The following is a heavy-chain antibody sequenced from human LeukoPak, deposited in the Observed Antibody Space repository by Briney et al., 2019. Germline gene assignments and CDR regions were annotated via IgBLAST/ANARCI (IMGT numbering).Heavy chain of an antibody. V-gene: IGHV3-7*01. Sequence: GGSLRLSCAASGFTFSSNWMSWVRQAPGKGLEGVANIRQDRSDKYYMDSVKGRFTISRDNAKNSLSLQMNGLRVEDTAVYYCARDRDCGDGGCYPHFDYWGQGVRVTVSS. CDR2: IRQDRSDK. J-gene: IGHJ4*02. CDR1: GFTFSSNW. D-gene: IGHD2-15*01. CDR3: ARDRDCGDGGCYPHFDY.